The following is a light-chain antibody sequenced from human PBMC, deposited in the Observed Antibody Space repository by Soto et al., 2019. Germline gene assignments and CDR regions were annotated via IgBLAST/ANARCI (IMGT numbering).Light chain of an antibody. CDR3: QSYDSSLSGWV. CDR2: GNS. V-gene: IGLV1-40*01. CDR1: SSNIGAGYD. Sequence: QSLLTQPPSVSGPPGQRVTISCTESSSNIGAGYDVHWYQQLPGTAPILLIYGNSNRPSGVPDRFSGSKSGTSASLAITGLQAEDEADYYCQSYDSSLSGWVFGGGTKLTVL. J-gene: IGLJ3*02.